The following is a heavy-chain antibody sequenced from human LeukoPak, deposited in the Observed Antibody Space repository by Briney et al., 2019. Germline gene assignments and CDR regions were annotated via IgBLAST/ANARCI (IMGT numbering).Heavy chain of an antibody. Sequence: PSETLSLTCAVSGYSISSDNYWVWIRPPPGQGLEGTGVISHSGSTYYNPSLKSRVTMSVDTSKNQFSLKLSSVTAADTAVYYCARAPRDSSSSNYMRRFDYWGQGTLVTVSS. CDR2: ISHSGST. CDR3: ARAPRDSSSSNYMRRFDY. J-gene: IGHJ4*02. D-gene: IGHD3-22*01. V-gene: IGHV4-38-2*01. CDR1: GYSISSDNY.